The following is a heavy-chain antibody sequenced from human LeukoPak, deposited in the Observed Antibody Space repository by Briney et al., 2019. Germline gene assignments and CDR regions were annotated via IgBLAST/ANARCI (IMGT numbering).Heavy chain of an antibody. CDR1: GGSFSGYY. J-gene: IGHJ4*02. CDR3: ASFRWGVGFEY. D-gene: IGHD3-16*01. V-gene: IGHV4-34*01. Sequence: SETLSLTCAVYGGSFSGYYWSCIRQTPGKGLEWIGEINHSGSTNYNPSVKSLLTISVDTSKNQFSLKLHSLTAADTAVYYCASFRWGVGFEYWGRGTLVTVSS. CDR2: INHSGST.